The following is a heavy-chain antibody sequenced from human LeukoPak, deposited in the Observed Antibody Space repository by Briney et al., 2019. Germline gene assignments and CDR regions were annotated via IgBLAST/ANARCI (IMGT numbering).Heavy chain of an antibody. V-gene: IGHV4-34*01. J-gene: IGHJ4*02. CDR3: ARLGPGNSEVDY. CDR1: GASFSGYY. Sequence: SETLSLTCAVYGASFSGYYWSWIREPPGKGLEWIGEINHSGSTNYNPSLKSRVTISVDTSKNQFSLKLSSVTAADTAVYYCARLGPGNSEVDYWGQGTLVTVSS. D-gene: IGHD4-23*01. CDR2: INHSGST.